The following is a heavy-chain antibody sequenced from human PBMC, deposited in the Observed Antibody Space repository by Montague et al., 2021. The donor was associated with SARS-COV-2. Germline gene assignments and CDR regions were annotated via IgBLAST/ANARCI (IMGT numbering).Heavy chain of an antibody. CDR2: MHSTGST. J-gene: IGHJ5*02. D-gene: IGHD1-1*01. CDR1: GGSINNYF. V-gene: IGHV4-59*01. Sequence: SETLSLTCSVSGGSINNYFWGWIRQSPGKGLEWVGYMHSTGSTAXNPSLKSRVIISVDTSKTQISLKLSSVSAADTALYYCARAVVGAKTATTESWGQGTLVTVSS. CDR3: ARAVVGAKTATTES.